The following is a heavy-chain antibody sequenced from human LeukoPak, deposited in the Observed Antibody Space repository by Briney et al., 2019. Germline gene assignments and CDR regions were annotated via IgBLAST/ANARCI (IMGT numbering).Heavy chain of an antibody. V-gene: IGHV1-69*05. J-gene: IGHJ6*03. CDR2: IIPIFGTA. CDR1: GGTFSSYA. Sequence: SVTVSCKASGGTFSSYAISWVRQAPGQGLEWMGRIIPIFGTANYAHRFQGRGTINTGECMSAAWMEQSSLRSEDTAVYYCATVGGSYYYGSGSYNGVYYYYYMDVWGKGTTVTVSS. CDR3: ATVGGSYYYGSGSYNGVYYYYYMDV. D-gene: IGHD3-10*01.